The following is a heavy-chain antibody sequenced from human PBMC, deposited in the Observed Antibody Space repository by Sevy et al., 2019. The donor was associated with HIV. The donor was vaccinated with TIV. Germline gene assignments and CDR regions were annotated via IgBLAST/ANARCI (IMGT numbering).Heavy chain of an antibody. V-gene: IGHV1-24*01. CDR1: GYTLTKLG. CDR3: ATTKDYDESSGSPFDY. D-gene: IGHD3-22*01. CDR2: FDPEDGET. J-gene: IGHJ4*02. Sequence: ASVKVSCKVSGYTLTKLGMHWVRQAPGKGLEWMGRFDPEDGETIYAKKFQGRLTMTDDTSTDTAYMDLSSLRSEDTAVYFCATTKDYDESSGSPFDYWGQGTVVTVSS.